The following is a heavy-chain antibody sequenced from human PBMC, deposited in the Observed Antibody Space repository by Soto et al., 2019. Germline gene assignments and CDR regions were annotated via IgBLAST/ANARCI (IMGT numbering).Heavy chain of an antibody. V-gene: IGHV1-69*04. J-gene: IGHJ6*03. CDR3: AREGYDFWSGYYQTYYYYYYMDV. Sequence: SVKVSYKASGGTFSSYTISWVRQAPGQGLEWMGRIIPILGIANYAQKFQGRVTITADKSTSTAYMELSSLRSEDTAVYYCAREGYDFWSGYYQTYYYYYYMDVWGKGTTVTVSS. D-gene: IGHD3-3*01. CDR1: GGTFSSYT. CDR2: IIPILGIA.